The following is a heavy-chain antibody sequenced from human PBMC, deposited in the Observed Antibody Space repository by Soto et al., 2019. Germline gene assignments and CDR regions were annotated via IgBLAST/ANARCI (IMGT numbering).Heavy chain of an antibody. V-gene: IGHV3-23*01. CDR1: GFTFSSYA. Sequence: PGGSLRLSCAASGFTFSSYAMSWVRQAPGKGLEWVSAISGSGGSTYYADSVKGRFTISRDNSKNTLYLQMNSLRAEDTAVYYCANEFRSSTSWDYMDVWGKGTTVTVSS. CDR2: ISGSGGST. J-gene: IGHJ6*03. CDR3: ANEFRSSTSWDYMDV. D-gene: IGHD2-2*01.